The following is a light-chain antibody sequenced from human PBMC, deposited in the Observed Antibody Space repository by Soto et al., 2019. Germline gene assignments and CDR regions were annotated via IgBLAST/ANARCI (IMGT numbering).Light chain of an antibody. CDR2: DVS. J-gene: IGLJ2*01. CDR3: SSYTGGSTVV. V-gene: IGLV2-14*01. Sequence: QSALTQPASVSGSPGQSIAISCTGSSSDIGDYNCVSWYQQHPGKAPKLMIFDVSNRPSGVSNRFSGSMSGNTASLTISGLQPEDEADYYCSSYTGGSTVVFGGGTKLTVL. CDR1: SSDIGDYNC.